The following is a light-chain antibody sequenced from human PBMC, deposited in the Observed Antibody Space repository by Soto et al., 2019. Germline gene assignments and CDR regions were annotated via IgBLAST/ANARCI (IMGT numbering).Light chain of an antibody. Sequence: QAVVTQPPSVSGAPGQRVTISCSGTSSNIGAGYDVHWYHQLPGTAPKLLIFGNNNRPSGVPARFSASRSGTSASLAITGLLAEDEDDYYCQSFDTNLRGVVFGGGTKLTVL. V-gene: IGLV1-40*01. CDR2: GNN. J-gene: IGLJ3*02. CDR1: SSNIGAGYD. CDR3: QSFDTNLRGVV.